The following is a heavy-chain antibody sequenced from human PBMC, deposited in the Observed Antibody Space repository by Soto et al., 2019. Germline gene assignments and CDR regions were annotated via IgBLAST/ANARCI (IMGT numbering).Heavy chain of an antibody. Sequence: PSETLSLTCTVSGGSVSSSSYYWGWVRQPPGKGLEWIGSVYYSGSTYYNPSLESRVTISVDKSKNQFSLKRMSLSAADTAVYYCVRLLVLRPLSYSFHYSGQGALLTLSS. CDR3: VRLLVLRPLSYSFHY. V-gene: IGHV4-39*01. CDR1: GGSVSSSSYY. D-gene: IGHD2-15*01. CDR2: VYYSGST. J-gene: IGHJ4*02.